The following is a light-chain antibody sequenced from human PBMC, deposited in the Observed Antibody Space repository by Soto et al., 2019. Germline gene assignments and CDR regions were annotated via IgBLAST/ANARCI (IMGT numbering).Light chain of an antibody. Sequence: DIQMTQSPSTLSASVGDRVTITCRASQSISSWLAWYQQKPGKAPKLLIYDASSLESGVPSRFSGSGSGTEFTLTISSLQPDEFATYYCQQYNTTSTFGGGTKVDIK. CDR2: DAS. J-gene: IGKJ4*01. CDR1: QSISSW. V-gene: IGKV1-5*01. CDR3: QQYNTTST.